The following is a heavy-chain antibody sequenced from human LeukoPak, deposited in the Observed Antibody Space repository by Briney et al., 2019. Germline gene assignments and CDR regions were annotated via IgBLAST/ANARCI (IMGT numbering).Heavy chain of an antibody. J-gene: IGHJ6*03. CDR1: GFTFSSYG. Sequence: GGSLRLSCAASGFTFSSYGMHWVRQAPGKGLEWVAFIRYDGSNKYYADSVKGRFTISRDNSKNTLYLQMNSLRAEDTAVYYCAKETRVVPAAIGYYYMDVWGKGTTVTVSS. V-gene: IGHV3-30*02. CDR3: AKETRVVPAAIGYYYMDV. CDR2: IRYDGSNK. D-gene: IGHD2-2*02.